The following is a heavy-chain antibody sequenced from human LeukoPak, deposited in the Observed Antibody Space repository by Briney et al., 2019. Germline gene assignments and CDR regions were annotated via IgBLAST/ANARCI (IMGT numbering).Heavy chain of an antibody. CDR3: AKKRGSGWRYYFDY. CDR2: ISGSGGST. Sequence: GGSLRLSCAASGFTFSSYAMSWVRKAPGKGLEWASAISGSGGSTYYADSVKGRFTISRDNSKNTLYLQMNSLRAEDTAVYYCAKKRGSGWRYYFDYWGQGTLVTVSS. V-gene: IGHV3-23*01. CDR1: GFTFSSYA. D-gene: IGHD6-19*01. J-gene: IGHJ4*02.